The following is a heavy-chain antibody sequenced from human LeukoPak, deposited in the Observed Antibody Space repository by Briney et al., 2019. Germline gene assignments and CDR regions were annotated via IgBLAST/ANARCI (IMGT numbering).Heavy chain of an antibody. CDR1: GFPFLNYA. Sequence: GGSLRLSCVASGFPFLNYAVHWVRQAPGKGLEWVALMSYDGDNSYYTDSVKGRFTLSRDNSKNTLYLQMNSLRLEDTAVYYCAREWGAAVDYWGQGTLVTVSS. CDR3: AREWGAAVDY. CDR2: MSYDGDNS. V-gene: IGHV3-30-3*01. D-gene: IGHD6-13*01. J-gene: IGHJ4*02.